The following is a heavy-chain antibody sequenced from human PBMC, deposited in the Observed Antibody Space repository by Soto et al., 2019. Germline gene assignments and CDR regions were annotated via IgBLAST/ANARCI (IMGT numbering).Heavy chain of an antibody. D-gene: IGHD1-26*01. V-gene: IGHV3-64D*06. J-gene: IGHJ4*02. Sequence: PGGSLRLSCSASGFTLSSYDMHWVRQAPGKGLENVSGISRKGNNIYYADSVKGRFTISRDTFQDTLFLLMTSLRAEDTAVYYCVKEEIVVVGGFDYWGQGTLVTVSS. CDR1: GFTLSSYD. CDR3: VKEEIVVVGGFDY. CDR2: ISRKGNNI.